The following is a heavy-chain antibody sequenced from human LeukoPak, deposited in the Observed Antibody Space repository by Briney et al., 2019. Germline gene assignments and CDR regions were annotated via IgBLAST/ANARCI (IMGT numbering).Heavy chain of an antibody. CDR2: IHYIGNT. CDR3: ARVRDDYFFDY. CDR1: GDSISTSGYY. Sequence: SETLSLTCTVSGDSISTSGYYWSWIRQHPATGLEWIAYIHYIGNTYYNPSLESRVTMSVDTSSNQFSLNVASVTAADTAVYYCARVRDDYFFDYWGQGILVTVSS. D-gene: IGHD3-3*01. J-gene: IGHJ4*02. V-gene: IGHV4-31*03.